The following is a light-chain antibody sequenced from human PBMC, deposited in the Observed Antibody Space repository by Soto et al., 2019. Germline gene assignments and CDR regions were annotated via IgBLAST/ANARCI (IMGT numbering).Light chain of an antibody. J-gene: IGKJ5*01. Sequence: IQLTESQSSLSSSVGDTVTITCRASHGISSYLCWYQQKPGKAPKLLIYAASTLQSGVPSRFSGSGSGTDFTLTISSLQPEDFATYYCQQLNSYPITCGQGTRLEIK. CDR1: HGISSY. CDR2: AAS. CDR3: QQLNSYPIT. V-gene: IGKV1-9*01.